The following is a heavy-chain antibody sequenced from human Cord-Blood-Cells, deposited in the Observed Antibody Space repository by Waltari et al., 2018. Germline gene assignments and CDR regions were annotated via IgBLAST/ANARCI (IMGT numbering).Heavy chain of an antibody. CDR2: IYSRGNK. CDR1: GFTVSSNY. CDR3: ARGSYFDY. V-gene: IGHV3-53*01. J-gene: IGHJ4*02. Sequence: EVQLVESGGGLFQPGGSLRLSCAASGFTVSSNYMSWVRQTPGEGVGGVSGIYSRGNKESGEAGKGRFTISRDNSKNTRDLQMNSLRAEDTAVYYCARGSYFDYWGQGTLVTVSS.